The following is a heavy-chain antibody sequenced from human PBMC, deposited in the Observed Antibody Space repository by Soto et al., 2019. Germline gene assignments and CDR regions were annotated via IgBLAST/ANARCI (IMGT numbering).Heavy chain of an antibody. J-gene: IGHJ6*02. CDR2: IIPIFGTA. Sequence: SVKVSCKASGGTFSSYAISWVRQAPGQGLEWMGGIIPIFGTANYAQKFQGRVTITADESTSTAYMELSSLRSEDTAVYYCASRGIVDCSSTSCYYYYGMDVWGRGTTVTVSS. CDR1: GGTFSSYA. CDR3: ASRGIVDCSSTSCYYYYGMDV. D-gene: IGHD2-2*01. V-gene: IGHV1-69*13.